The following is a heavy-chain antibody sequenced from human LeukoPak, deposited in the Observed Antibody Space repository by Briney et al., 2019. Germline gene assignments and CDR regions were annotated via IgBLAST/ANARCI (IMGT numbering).Heavy chain of an antibody. Sequence: SVKVACKASGYTFTGYYMHWVRQAPGQGLEWMGRIIPILGIANYAQKFQGRVTITADKSTSTAYMELSSLRSEDTAVYYCARDLHYGDYPMHYYYGMGVWGQGTTVTVSS. D-gene: IGHD4-17*01. V-gene: IGHV1-69*04. J-gene: IGHJ6*02. CDR2: IIPILGIA. CDR1: GYTFTGYY. CDR3: ARDLHYGDYPMHYYYGMGV.